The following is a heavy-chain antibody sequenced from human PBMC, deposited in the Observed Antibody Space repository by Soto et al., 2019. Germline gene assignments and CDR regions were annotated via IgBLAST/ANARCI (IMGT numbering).Heavy chain of an antibody. Sequence: QVQLVQSGAEVKKPGASVKVSCKVSGYTLTELSMHWVRQAPGKGLEWMGGFDPEDGETIYAQKFQGRVTMTEDTSTDTAYMELSSLRSEYTAVYYCATDLFVAGRITIFGGGRDGMDVWGQGTTVTVSS. D-gene: IGHD3-3*01. CDR3: ATDLFVAGRITIFGGGRDGMDV. CDR2: FDPEDGET. V-gene: IGHV1-24*01. J-gene: IGHJ6*02. CDR1: GYTLTELS.